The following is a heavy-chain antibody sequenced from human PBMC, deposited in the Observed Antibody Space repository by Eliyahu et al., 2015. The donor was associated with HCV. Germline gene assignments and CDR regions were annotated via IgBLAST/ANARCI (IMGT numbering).Heavy chain of an antibody. J-gene: IGHJ4*02. CDR2: ILYDGSTK. V-gene: IGHV3-30*18. CDR1: GFPFSSYG. CDR3: AKENRNGINVGPFDY. D-gene: IGHD1-26*01. Sequence: QVQLVESGGGVVQPGRSLRLSCAASGFPFSSYGMHWLRQAPGKGPEWVTAILYDGSTKYYADSVKGRFTISRDNSKNTLYLQMNSLRVEDTAVYYCAKENRNGINVGPFDYWGQGALVTVSS.